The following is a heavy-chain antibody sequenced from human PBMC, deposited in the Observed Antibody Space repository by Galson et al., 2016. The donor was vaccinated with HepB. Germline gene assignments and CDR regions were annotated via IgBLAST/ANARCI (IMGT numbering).Heavy chain of an antibody. CDR3: TRRTYYYDRSGYSPFDY. D-gene: IGHD3-22*01. CDR2: IRSKPNNYAT. CDR1: GFTFSGSA. J-gene: IGHJ4*02. V-gene: IGHV3-73*01. Sequence: SLRLSCAASGFTFSGSAIHWVRQASGKGLEWVGRIRSKPNNYATAYAASVKGRFTVSRGDSKNTVYLQMNGLKTEDTAVYYCTRRTYYYDRSGYSPFDYWGQGTLVTVSS.